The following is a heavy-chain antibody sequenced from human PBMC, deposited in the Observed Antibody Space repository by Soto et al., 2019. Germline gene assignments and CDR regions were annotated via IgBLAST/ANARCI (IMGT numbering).Heavy chain of an antibody. CDR2: INHSGST. V-gene: IGHV4-34*01. CDR1: GGSFSGYY. Sequence: PSETLSLTCAVYGGSFSGYYWTWIRQPPGTGLEWIGEINHSGSTNYNPSLKGRVTISVDTSKNQFSLKLTSVTAADTAVYYCARDKITGLFDYWGQGTPVTVSS. CDR3: ARDKITGLFDY. D-gene: IGHD2-8*02. J-gene: IGHJ4*02.